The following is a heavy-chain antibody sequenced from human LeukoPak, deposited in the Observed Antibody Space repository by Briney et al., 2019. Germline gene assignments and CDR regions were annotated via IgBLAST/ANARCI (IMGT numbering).Heavy chain of an antibody. V-gene: IGHV3-74*01. D-gene: IGHD4-11*01. Sequence: GGSLRLSWAASGFTFSPAWMHWVRQAPGKGLEWVSRINNDGSYINYADSVKGRFTTSRDNAKNTLNLQMNSLRAEDTAVYYCIRDFLTVTTNDYWGQGTLVTVSS. J-gene: IGHJ4*02. CDR2: INNDGSYI. CDR1: GFTFSPAW. CDR3: IRDFLTVTTNDY.